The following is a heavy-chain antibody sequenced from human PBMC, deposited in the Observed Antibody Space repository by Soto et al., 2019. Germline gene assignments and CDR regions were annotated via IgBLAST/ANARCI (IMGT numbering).Heavy chain of an antibody. CDR2: IYYSGST. J-gene: IGHJ4*02. CDR3: ARDVLYSTSRIDS. Sequence: SETLSLTCTFSGCSISSGDYYWSWIRQPPGKGLEWIGYIYYSGSTYYTPSLRSRVTISVDTSKNQFSLKLSSVTAADTAVYYCARDVLYSTSRIDSWGQGTLVTVSS. CDR1: GCSISSGDYY. V-gene: IGHV4-30-4*01. D-gene: IGHD6-6*01.